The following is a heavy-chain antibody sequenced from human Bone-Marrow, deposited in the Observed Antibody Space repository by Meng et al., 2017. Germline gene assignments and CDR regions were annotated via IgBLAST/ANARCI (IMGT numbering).Heavy chain of an antibody. Sequence: SETLSLTCAVYGGSFSGYYWSWIRQPPGKGLEWIGEINHSGSTNYNPSLKSRVTMSVDTSKNQFSLKLSSVTAADTAVYYCARDSGYSYASPAFYYYYYGMDVWGQGTTVTVSS. CDR3: ARDSGYSYASPAFYYYYYGMDV. D-gene: IGHD5-18*01. J-gene: IGHJ6*02. CDR2: INHSGST. V-gene: IGHV4-34*01. CDR1: GGSFSGYY.